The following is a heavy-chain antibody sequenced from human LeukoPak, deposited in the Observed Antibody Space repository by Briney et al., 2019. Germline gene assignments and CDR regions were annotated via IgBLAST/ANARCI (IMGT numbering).Heavy chain of an antibody. CDR2: ISAYNGNT. J-gene: IGHJ6*03. Sequence: ASVKVSCKASGYTFTSYGISWVRQAPGQGLEWMGWISAYNGNTNYAQKLQGRVTMTTDTSTSTAYMELRSLRSDDTAVYYCARVPGDSSGYWFFYYYYYMDVWGKGTTVTVSS. V-gene: IGHV1-18*01. CDR1: GYTFTSYG. CDR3: ARVPGDSSGYWFFYYYYYMDV. D-gene: IGHD3-22*01.